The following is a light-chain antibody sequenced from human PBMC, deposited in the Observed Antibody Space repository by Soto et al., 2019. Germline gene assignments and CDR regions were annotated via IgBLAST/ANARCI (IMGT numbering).Light chain of an antibody. CDR2: GAF. CDR3: HKYTVGLLT. V-gene: IGKV3-15*01. Sequence: IVMTQSPATLSMSPGERATLSCRASLNVATNMAWYQQKPGQPPRLLIYGAFIRPAGVPTRFSGSGSGTEFTLTINSLQSEDFAVYYCHKYTVGLLTFGRGTRVEV. J-gene: IGKJ1*01. CDR1: LNVATN.